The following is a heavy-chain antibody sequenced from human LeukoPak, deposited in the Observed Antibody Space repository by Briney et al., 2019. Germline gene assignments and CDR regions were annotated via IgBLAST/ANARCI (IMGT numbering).Heavy chain of an antibody. CDR1: GGSFSGYY. CDR3: ARGISRQLQSKGLDY. Sequence: SETLSLTCAVYGGSFSGYYWSWIRQPPGKGLEWIGEINHSGSTNYNPSLKSRVTIPVDTSKNQFSLKLSSVTAADTALYYCARGISRQLQSKGLDYWGQGTLVTVSS. J-gene: IGHJ4*02. V-gene: IGHV4-34*01. CDR2: INHSGST. D-gene: IGHD2-2*01.